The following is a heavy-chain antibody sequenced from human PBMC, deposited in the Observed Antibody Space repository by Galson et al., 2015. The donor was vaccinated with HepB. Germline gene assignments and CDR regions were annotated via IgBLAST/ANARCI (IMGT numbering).Heavy chain of an antibody. Sequence: SLILSCAASGFTFSSYAMNWVRQAPGKGLEWVSVIIGSSGSTYYADSVKGRFTISRDSSKNTLNLQMNSLRGEDTAVYYCAKRGGNYVDEYYFDYWGQGTLVTVSS. D-gene: IGHD1-26*01. CDR3: AKRGGNYVDEYYFDY. J-gene: IGHJ4*02. CDR2: IIGSSGST. CDR1: GFTFSSYA. V-gene: IGHV3-23*01.